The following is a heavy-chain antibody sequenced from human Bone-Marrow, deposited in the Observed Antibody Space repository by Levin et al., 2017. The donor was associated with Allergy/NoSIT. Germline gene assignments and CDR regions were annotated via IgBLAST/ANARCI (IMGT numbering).Heavy chain of an antibody. CDR2: TNPDTGGT. CDR3: ARGKQLWFGPPGDF. CDR1: GYTFSSYY. D-gene: IGHD3-10*01. V-gene: IGHV1-2*02. J-gene: IGHJ4*02. Sequence: GESLKISCKASGYTFSSYYIHWVRQAPGQGLEWMGWTNPDTGGTTYAQKFQGRVTMTRDTSIDTAFMDLNNLRHDDTAVYYCARGKQLWFGPPGDFWGQGTLITVSS.